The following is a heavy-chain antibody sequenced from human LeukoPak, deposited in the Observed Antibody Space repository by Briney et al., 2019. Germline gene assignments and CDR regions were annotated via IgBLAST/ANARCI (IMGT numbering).Heavy chain of an antibody. V-gene: IGHV3-74*01. CDR2: INSDGSST. D-gene: IGHD3-3*01. J-gene: IGHJ6*03. CDR1: GFTFSSYW. Sequence: GGSLRFSCAASGFTFSSYWMHWVRQAPGKGLVWVSRINSDGSSTGYADSVKGRFTISRDNAKNTLYLQMNSLRAEDTAVYYCAKCFWSGYYYYMDVWGKGTTVTVSS. CDR3: AKCFWSGYYYYMDV.